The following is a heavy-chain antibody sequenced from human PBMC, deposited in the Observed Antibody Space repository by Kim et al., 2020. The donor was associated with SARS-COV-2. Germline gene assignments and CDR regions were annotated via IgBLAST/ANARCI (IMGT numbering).Heavy chain of an antibody. D-gene: IGHD6-19*01. CDR3: AKDHPSPGWPTFGD. J-gene: IGHJ4*02. V-gene: IGHV3-23*01. CDR2: ITNNNGKT. CDR1: GFAVYRFA. Sequence: GGSLRLYCAASGFAVYRFAMNWVRQAPGKGLEWISAITNNNGKTYYQDSVKGRFTISRDESKNIVFLHMNSLRVEDTAVYYCAKDHPSPGWPTFGDWGQGTLVAVSS.